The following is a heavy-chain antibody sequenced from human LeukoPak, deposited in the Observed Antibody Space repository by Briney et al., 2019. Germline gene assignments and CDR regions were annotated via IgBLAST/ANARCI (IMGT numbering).Heavy chain of an antibody. CDR1: GGSFSGYY. CDR2: INHSGST. Sequence: PSETLSLTCAVYGGSFSGYYWSWIRQPPGKGLEWIGEINHSGSTNYNPSLKSRVTISVDTSKNQFSLKLSSVTAADTAVYYCARVGAGAYPYNWFDPWGQGTLVTVSS. D-gene: IGHD1-26*01. CDR3: ARVGAGAYPYNWFDP. J-gene: IGHJ5*02. V-gene: IGHV4-34*01.